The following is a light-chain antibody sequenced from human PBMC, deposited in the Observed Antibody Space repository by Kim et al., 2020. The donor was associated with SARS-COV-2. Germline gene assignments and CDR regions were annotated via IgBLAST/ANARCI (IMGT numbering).Light chain of an antibody. Sequence: GKTARITCGGNNIGSKSVHWYQQKPGQAPGLVIYYDSDRPSGIPERFSGSNSGNTATLTISRVEAGDEADYYCQVWDSSSDHPNYVFGTGTKVTVL. J-gene: IGLJ1*01. CDR2: YDS. CDR1: NIGSKS. CDR3: QVWDSSSDHPNYV. V-gene: IGLV3-21*04.